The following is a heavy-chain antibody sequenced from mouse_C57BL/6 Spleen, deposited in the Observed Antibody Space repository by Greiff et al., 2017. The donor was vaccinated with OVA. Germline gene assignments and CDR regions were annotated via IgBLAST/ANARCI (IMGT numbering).Heavy chain of an antibody. J-gene: IGHJ2*01. Sequence: VQLKQPGAELVKPGASVKLSCKASGYTFTSYWMQWVKQRPGQGLEWIGEIDPSDSYTNYNQKFKGKATLTVDTSSSTAYMQLSSLTSEDSAVYYCARYTTVVATDYWGQGTTLTVSS. CDR2: IDPSDSYT. V-gene: IGHV1-50*01. CDR1: GYTFTSYW. CDR3: ARYTTVVATDY. D-gene: IGHD1-1*01.